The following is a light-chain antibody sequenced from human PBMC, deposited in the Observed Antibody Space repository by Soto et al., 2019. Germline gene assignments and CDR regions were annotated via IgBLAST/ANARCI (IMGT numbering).Light chain of an antibody. CDR2: GNS. CDR3: QSYYSRRSGVV. Sequence: QSVLTQPPSVSGSPGQRVTLSCTGSSSNIGAGYDVHWYQQLPGTAPKLLIYGNSNRPSGVPDRFSGSKSGTSASLAITGLQAEDEADYYYQSYYSRRSGVVFGGGTKLTVL. J-gene: IGLJ2*01. CDR1: SSNIGAGYD. V-gene: IGLV1-40*01.